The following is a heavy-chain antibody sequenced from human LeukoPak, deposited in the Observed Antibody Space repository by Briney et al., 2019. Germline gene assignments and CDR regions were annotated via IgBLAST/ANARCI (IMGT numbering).Heavy chain of an antibody. CDR1: GFMFRNYW. Sequence: GSLRLSCAASGFMFRNYWMSWVRQAPGKGLEWVANIKQDGSEKHYVDPVKGRFTISRDNAKNSLYLQMNSLRAEDTAVYYCAREGPVVIPTTPSSSYYYYMDVWGKGTTVTVSS. D-gene: IGHD2-2*01. V-gene: IGHV3-7*01. CDR2: IKQDGSEK. J-gene: IGHJ6*03. CDR3: AREGPVVIPTTPSSSYYYYMDV.